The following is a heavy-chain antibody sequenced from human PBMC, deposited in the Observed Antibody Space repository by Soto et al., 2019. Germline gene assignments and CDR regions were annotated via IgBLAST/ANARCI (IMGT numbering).Heavy chain of an antibody. V-gene: IGHV1-69*06. CDR1: GGTFSSYA. CDR2: IIPIFGTA. D-gene: IGHD3-9*01. J-gene: IGHJ6*02. Sequence: SVKVSCKASGGTFSSYAISWVRQAPGQGLEWMGGIIPIFGTANYAQKFQGRVTITADKSTSTAYMELSSLRSEDTAVYYCARDRGSFDSLLYYYGMDVWGQGTTVTVSS. CDR3: ARDRGSFDSLLYYYGMDV.